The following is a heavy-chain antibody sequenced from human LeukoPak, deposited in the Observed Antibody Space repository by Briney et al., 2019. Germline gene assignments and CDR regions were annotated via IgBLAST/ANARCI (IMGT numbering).Heavy chain of an antibody. V-gene: IGHV3-74*01. CDR2: INNDGSST. J-gene: IGHJ4*02. Sequence: PGGSLRLSCAASGFTFSSYWMHWVRQAPGKGLVWVSRINNDGSSTSYADSVKGRFTISRDNAKNTLYLQMNTLRAEDTAVYYCARGGSHGSGSYRLLDYWGQGTLVTVSS. CDR1: GFTFSSYW. D-gene: IGHD3-10*01. CDR3: ARGGSHGSGSYRLLDY.